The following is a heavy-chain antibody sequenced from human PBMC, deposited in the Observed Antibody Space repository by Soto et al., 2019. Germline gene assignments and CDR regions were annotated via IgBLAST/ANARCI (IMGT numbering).Heavy chain of an antibody. CDR1: GGSISSYY. CDR2: IYYSGST. Sequence: SETLSLTCTVSGGSISSYYWSWIRQPPGKGLEWIGYIYYSGSTNYNPSLKSRVTISVDTSKNQFSLKLSSVTAADTAVYYCARAIDSYDILTSYTYYFDYWGQGTMVTVSA. CDR3: ARAIDSYDILTSYTYYFDY. D-gene: IGHD3-9*01. V-gene: IGHV4-59*01. J-gene: IGHJ4*02.